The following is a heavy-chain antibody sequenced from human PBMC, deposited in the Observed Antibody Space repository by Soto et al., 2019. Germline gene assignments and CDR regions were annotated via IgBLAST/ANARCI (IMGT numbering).Heavy chain of an antibody. J-gene: IGHJ4*02. CDR2: ISYSGST. CDR1: GGSTSSDNY. D-gene: IGHD5-18*01. V-gene: IGHV4-30-4*01. Sequence: PSETLSLTCTVSGGSTSSDNYWSWIRQSPGKGLEWIGYISYSGSTGYNPSLKTRLSMSVDRSKNQFTLRLTSVTAADTAVYFCATESGSTYGYFDYWGQGTQVTVS. CDR3: ATESGSTYGYFDY.